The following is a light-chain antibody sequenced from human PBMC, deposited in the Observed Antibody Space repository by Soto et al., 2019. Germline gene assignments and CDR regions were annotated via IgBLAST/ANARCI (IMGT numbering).Light chain of an antibody. Sequence: QSALTQPASVSGSPGQSITISCTGTSSDVGAHNYVSWYQQHPGKAPKLVIYDISNRPSGVSNRFSGSKSVNTASLTISGLQAEDEADYYCSSYTSSSNPYVFGTGTKLTVL. V-gene: IGLV2-14*01. J-gene: IGLJ1*01. CDR3: SSYTSSSNPYV. CDR1: SSDVGAHNY. CDR2: DIS.